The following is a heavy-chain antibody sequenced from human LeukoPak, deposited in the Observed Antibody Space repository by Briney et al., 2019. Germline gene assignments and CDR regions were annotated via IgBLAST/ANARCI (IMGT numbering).Heavy chain of an antibody. CDR1: GFTFSSYW. Sequence: GGSLRLSCAASGFTFSSYWMSWVRQAPGKGLEWVANIKQDGSEKYYVDSVKGRFTISRDNAKNSLYLQMNSLRAEDTAVYYCARSMLRYPVVNPLIDAFDIWGQGTMVTVSS. CDR2: IKQDGSEK. CDR3: ARSMLRYPVVNPLIDAFDI. V-gene: IGHV3-7*01. D-gene: IGHD2-15*01. J-gene: IGHJ3*02.